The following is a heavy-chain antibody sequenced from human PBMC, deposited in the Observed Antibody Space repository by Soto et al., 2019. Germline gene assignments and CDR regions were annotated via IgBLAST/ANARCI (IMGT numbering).Heavy chain of an antibody. J-gene: IGHJ4*02. V-gene: IGHV4-34*01. CDR1: GGSFSGYY. Sequence: QVQLQQWGAGLLKPSETLSLTCAVYGGSFSGYYWSWIRQPPRKGLEWIGEIYHSGSTTYNPSLKSRVTISVDTSKQQFSLKLSSVTAADTAVYYCARGSPYSCYAWWGQGTLVTVSS. CDR3: ARGSPYSCYAW. D-gene: IGHD5-12*01. CDR2: IYHSGST.